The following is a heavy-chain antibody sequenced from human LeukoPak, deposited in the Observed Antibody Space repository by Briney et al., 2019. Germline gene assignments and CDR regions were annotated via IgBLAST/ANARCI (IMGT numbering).Heavy chain of an antibody. Sequence: GGSLRLSCTASGFTFGDYAMSWVRQAPGKGLEWVAFIRYDGSNKYYADSVKGRFTISRDNSKNTLYLQMNSLRAEDTAVYYCAKMYDSSGYPFDYWGQGTLVTVSS. D-gene: IGHD3-22*01. CDR3: AKMYDSSGYPFDY. CDR2: IRYDGSNK. CDR1: GFTFGDYA. V-gene: IGHV3-30*02. J-gene: IGHJ4*02.